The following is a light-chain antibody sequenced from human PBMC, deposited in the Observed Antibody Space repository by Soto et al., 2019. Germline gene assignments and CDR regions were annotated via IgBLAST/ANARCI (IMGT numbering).Light chain of an antibody. V-gene: IGLV8-61*01. CDR1: SGSVSTSYY. CDR2: STN. Sequence: QAVVTQEPSFSVSPGGTVTLTCGLSSGSVSTSYYPSWYQQTPGQAPRTLIYSTNTRSSGVPDRFSGSILGNKAALTITGAQADDESDYYWVLYIGSGISVFGGGTKLTVL. J-gene: IGLJ3*02. CDR3: VLYIGSGISV.